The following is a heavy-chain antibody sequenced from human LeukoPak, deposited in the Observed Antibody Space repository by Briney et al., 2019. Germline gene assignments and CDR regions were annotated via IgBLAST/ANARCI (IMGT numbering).Heavy chain of an antibody. V-gene: IGHV4-4*09. J-gene: IGHJ6*03. CDR2: IYSSGST. Sequence: PSETLSLTCSVSGGSISGYYWTWIRQPPGQTLEWIGYIYSSGSTNYNPSLQSRVTMSVDTSVNQFSLKLSSVTAADTAVYYCARVWSTSNYYYYMDVWGKGTTVTVSS. CDR3: ARVWSTSNYYYYMDV. D-gene: IGHD2-2*01. CDR1: GGSISGYY.